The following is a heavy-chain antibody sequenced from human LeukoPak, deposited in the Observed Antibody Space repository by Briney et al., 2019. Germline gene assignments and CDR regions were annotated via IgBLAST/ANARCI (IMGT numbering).Heavy chain of an antibody. CDR2: IYNSGST. CDR3: ARQNYDFWSGYYTVPYN. CDR1: GGSVSSNGYY. J-gene: IGHJ4*02. Sequence: SETLSLTCSVSGGSVSSNGYYWSWIRQHPGKGLEWIGYIYNSGSTYYNPSLKSRVTISVDTSKNQYSLKLSSVTAADTAVYYCARQNYDFWSGYYTVPYNWGQGTLVTVSS. D-gene: IGHD3-3*01. V-gene: IGHV4-31*03.